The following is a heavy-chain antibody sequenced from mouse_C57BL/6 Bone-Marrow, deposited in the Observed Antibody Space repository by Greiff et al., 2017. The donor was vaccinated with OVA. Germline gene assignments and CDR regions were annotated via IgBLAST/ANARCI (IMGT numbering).Heavy chain of an antibody. J-gene: IGHJ4*01. CDR3: AVYYGSSYVGYYYAMDY. Sequence: EVKVVESGGGLVKPGGSLKLSCAASGFTFSDYGMHWVRQAPEKGLEWVAYISSGSSTIYYADTVKGRFTISRDNAKNTLFLQMTSLRSEDTAMYYCAVYYGSSYVGYYYAMDYWGQGTSVTVSS. CDR1: GFTFSDYG. D-gene: IGHD1-1*01. CDR2: ISSGSSTI. V-gene: IGHV5-17*01.